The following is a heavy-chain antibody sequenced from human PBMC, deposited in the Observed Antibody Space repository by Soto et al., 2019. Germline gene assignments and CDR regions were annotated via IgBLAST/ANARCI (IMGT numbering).Heavy chain of an antibody. Sequence: ASVKVSCKASGYTFTSYGINWVRQAPGQGLEWMGWISAYNGNTNYAQKIQGRVTMTTDTSTSTAYLELRSLRADDTAVYYCAREGYSRRYCDYWGQGTQVTVSS. CDR1: GYTFTSYG. D-gene: IGHD6-13*01. V-gene: IGHV1-18*01. CDR3: AREGYSRRYCDY. CDR2: ISAYNGNT. J-gene: IGHJ4*02.